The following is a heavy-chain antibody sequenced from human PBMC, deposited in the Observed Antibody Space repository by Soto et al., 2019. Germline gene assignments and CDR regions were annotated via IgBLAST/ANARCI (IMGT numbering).Heavy chain of an antibody. D-gene: IGHD4-17*01. CDR1: GGSISSGDYY. Sequence: SETLSLTCTVSGGSISSGDYYWSWIRQPPGKGLEWIGYIYYSGSTYYNPSLKSRVTISVDTSKNQFSLKLSSVTAADTAVYYCALVFGDYHHFDYWGQGTLVTVSS. CDR3: ALVFGDYHHFDY. V-gene: IGHV4-30-4*01. CDR2: IYYSGST. J-gene: IGHJ4*02.